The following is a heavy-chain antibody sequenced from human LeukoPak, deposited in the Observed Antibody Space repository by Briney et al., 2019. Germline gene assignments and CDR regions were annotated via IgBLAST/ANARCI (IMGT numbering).Heavy chain of an antibody. CDR2: ISSSGSTI. V-gene: IGHV3-48*03. Sequence: GGSLRLSCAASGLTFSSYEMNWVRQAPGKGLEWVSYISSSGSTIYYADSVKGRFTISRDNAKNSLYLQMNSLRAEDTAVYYCARDSIKGASSGPFDYWGKGTTVTVSS. J-gene: IGHJ6*03. CDR3: ARDSIKGASSGPFDY. CDR1: GLTFSSYE. D-gene: IGHD3-22*01.